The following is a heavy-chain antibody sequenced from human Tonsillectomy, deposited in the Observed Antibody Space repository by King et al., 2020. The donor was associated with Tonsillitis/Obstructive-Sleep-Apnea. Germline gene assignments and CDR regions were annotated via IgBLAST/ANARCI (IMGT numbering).Heavy chain of an antibody. V-gene: IGHV2-5*02. J-gene: IGHJ6*03. CDR3: AHTPPSYYYYYMDV. CDR1: GFSLSTSGVG. CDR2: IYWDDDK. Sequence: TLKESGPTLVKPPQTLTLTCTFSGFSLSTSGVGVGWIRQPPGKALEWLALIYWDDDKRYSPSLKSRLTITKDTSKNRVVLTMTNMDPVDTATYYCAHTPPSYYYYYMDVWGKGTTVTVSS.